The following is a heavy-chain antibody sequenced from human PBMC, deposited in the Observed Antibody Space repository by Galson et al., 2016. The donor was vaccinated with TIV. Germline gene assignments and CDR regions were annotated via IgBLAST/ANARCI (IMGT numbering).Heavy chain of an antibody. CDR3: ARDSGGDIGSGGSRFDP. CDR1: GGTISNFP. D-gene: IGHD3-10*01. V-gene: IGHV1-69*05. CDR2: LIPIFGSP. Sequence: SVKVSCKASGGTISNFPFAWVRQAPGQGPEWLGSLIPIFGSPNYAQRFQGRVTITTDESTTTSYMELNSLKSEDTAVYYCARDSGGDIGSGGSRFDPWGQGTLVTVSS. J-gene: IGHJ5*02.